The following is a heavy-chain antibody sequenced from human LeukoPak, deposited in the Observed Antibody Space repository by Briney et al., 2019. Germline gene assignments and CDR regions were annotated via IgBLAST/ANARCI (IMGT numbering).Heavy chain of an antibody. J-gene: IGHJ3*02. CDR3: ARDQDGDAFDI. CDR1: GGSIRSNNHY. Sequence: PSETLSLTCAVSGGSIRSNNHYWGWIRQPPGKGLEWIGNIYFNGNIAYNPSLQSRVTISVDTSKNQFSLKLSSVTAADTAVYYCARDQDGDAFDIWGQGTMVTVSS. V-gene: IGHV4-39*07. CDR2: IYFNGNI.